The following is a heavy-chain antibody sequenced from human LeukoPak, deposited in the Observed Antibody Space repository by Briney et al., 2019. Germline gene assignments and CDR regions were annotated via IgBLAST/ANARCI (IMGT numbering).Heavy chain of an antibody. V-gene: IGHV4-59*08. CDR2: IYYSGST. Sequence: PSETLSLTCTVSGGSISSYYWSWIRQPPGKGLEWIGYIYYSGSTNYNPSLKSRVSISVDTSKNQFSLKLSSVTAADTAVYYCASHPLRGGYHYDRGVWAQGTTVSVSS. CDR3: ASHPLRGGYHYDRGV. J-gene: IGHJ6*01. D-gene: IGHD3-10*01. CDR1: GGSISSYY.